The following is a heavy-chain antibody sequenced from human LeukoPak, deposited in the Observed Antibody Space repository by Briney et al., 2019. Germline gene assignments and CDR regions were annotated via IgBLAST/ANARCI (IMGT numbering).Heavy chain of an antibody. CDR1: GGSISSGGYY. D-gene: IGHD2-21*02. CDR3: ASEVVTSIEYFQH. V-gene: IGHV4-30-2*02. Sequence: SQTLSLTCTVSGGSISSGGYYWSWIRQPPGKGLEWIGYIYHSGSTYYNPSLKSRVTISVDTSKNQFSLKLRSVTAADTAVYYCASEVVTSIEYFQHWGQGTLVTVSS. J-gene: IGHJ1*01. CDR2: IYHSGST.